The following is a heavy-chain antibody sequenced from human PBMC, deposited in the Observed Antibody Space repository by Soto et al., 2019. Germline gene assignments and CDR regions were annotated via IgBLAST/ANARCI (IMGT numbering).Heavy chain of an antibody. Sequence: GGSLSLSCTASGFTFSSYGMPGVRQGPGKGLEWVGFISYDGSNKYYGYSVKVRFTISRDNSNNTLYLQMNSRIAEDTAVYYCAPGPEYTAMVGXWGQGTLVTVSX. J-gene: IGHJ5*02. CDR1: GFTFSSYG. D-gene: IGHD5-18*01. CDR2: ISYDGSNK. V-gene: IGHV3-30*03. CDR3: APGPEYTAMVGX.